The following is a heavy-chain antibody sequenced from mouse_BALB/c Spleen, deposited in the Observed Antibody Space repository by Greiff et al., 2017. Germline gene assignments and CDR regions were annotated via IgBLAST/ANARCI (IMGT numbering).Heavy chain of an antibody. Sequence: DVMLVESGGGLVQPGGSLKLSCAASGFTFSSYTMSWVRQTPEKRLEWVAYISNGGGSTYYPDTVKGRFTISRDNAKNTLYLQMSSLKSEDTAMYYCARRRYYDYVWFAYWGQGTLVTVSA. CDR2: ISNGGGST. V-gene: IGHV5-12-2*01. CDR3: ARRRYYDYVWFAY. J-gene: IGHJ3*01. D-gene: IGHD2-4*01. CDR1: GFTFSSYT.